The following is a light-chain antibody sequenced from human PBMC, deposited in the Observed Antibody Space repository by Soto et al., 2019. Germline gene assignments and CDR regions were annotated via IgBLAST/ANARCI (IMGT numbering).Light chain of an antibody. CDR3: SSYTRSKTYV. V-gene: IGLV2-14*01. J-gene: IGLJ1*01. Sequence: QSALTQPASVSASPGQSIAISCSGTSSDVGAYDYVSWYQHHPGKAPKLIIYEVTYRPSGISNRFSDSKSGDTASLTISGLQAEDEADYYFSSYTRSKTYVFGTGTKLTVL. CDR2: EVT. CDR1: SSDVGAYDY.